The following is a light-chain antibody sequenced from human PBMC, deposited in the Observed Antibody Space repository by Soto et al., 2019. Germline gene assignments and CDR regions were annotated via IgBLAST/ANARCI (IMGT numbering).Light chain of an antibody. CDR2: WAS. V-gene: IGKV4-1*01. Sequence: DIVMTQSPDSLAVSLGERATINCKSSQSVLYSPNNKNSLAWYQQKPGQPPKFFIYWASIRKSGVPDRFSGSGSGTDFTLTISSLQAEDVAVYYCQQDYRTPPTFGQGTKVEMK. J-gene: IGKJ1*01. CDR1: QSVLYSPNNKNS. CDR3: QQDYRTPPT.